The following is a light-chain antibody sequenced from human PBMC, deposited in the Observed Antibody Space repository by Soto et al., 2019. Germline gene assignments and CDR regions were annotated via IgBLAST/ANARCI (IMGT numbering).Light chain of an antibody. CDR1: QSVSGSY. Sequence: EIVMTQSPATLSVSPGERATLSCRASQSVSGSYLAWYQQKPGQAPRLVIYDASSRATGIPDRFSGSGSGADFTLTISRLEPEDFAVYYCQQYASSPRTFGQGTKVDIK. V-gene: IGKV3-20*01. J-gene: IGKJ1*01. CDR2: DAS. CDR3: QQYASSPRT.